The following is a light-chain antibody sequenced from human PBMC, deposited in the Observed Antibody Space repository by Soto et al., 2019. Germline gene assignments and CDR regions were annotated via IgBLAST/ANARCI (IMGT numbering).Light chain of an antibody. V-gene: IGKV3-20*01. Sequence: EIALTQSPGTLSLSPGERVTLSCRASQSVSSTYLAWYQQKPGQAPRLLIYGASSRATGIPDRFSGSGSGTDFTLTISRLEPEDFAVYYCQQFGSSPLYTFGQGTKLEIK. CDR3: QQFGSSPLYT. CDR2: GAS. J-gene: IGKJ2*01. CDR1: QSVSSTY.